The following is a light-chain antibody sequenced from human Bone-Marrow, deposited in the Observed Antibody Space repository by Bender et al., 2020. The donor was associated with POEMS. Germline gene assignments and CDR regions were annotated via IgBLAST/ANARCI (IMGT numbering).Light chain of an antibody. Sequence: QSALTQPLSVSGSPGQSVTVSCTGTSSDIGGYNYVSWYQHIPGKAPKLLIYEVTERPSGVPDRFSASKSANTASLTISGLQIEDEAVYYCCSYATWNTWVFGGGTKLTVL. V-gene: IGLV2-11*01. J-gene: IGLJ3*02. CDR2: EVT. CDR3: CSYATWNTWV. CDR1: SSDIGGYNY.